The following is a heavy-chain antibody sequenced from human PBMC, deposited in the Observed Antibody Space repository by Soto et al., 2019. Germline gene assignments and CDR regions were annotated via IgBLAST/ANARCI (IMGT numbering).Heavy chain of an antibody. CDR1: GYSISSGYY. CDR2: IYHSGST. V-gene: IGHV4-38-2*02. CDR3: AREGPAAIGGFDY. D-gene: IGHD2-2*02. Sequence: KTXETLSLTCAVSGYSISSGYYWGWTRQPPVKGLEWIGSIYHSGSTYYNPSLKSRVTISVDTSKNQFSLKLSSVTAADTAVYYCAREGPAAIGGFDYWGQGTLVTVSS. J-gene: IGHJ4*02.